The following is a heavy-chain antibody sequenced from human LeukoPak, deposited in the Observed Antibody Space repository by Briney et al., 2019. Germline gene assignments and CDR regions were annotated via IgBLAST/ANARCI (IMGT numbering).Heavy chain of an antibody. J-gene: IGHJ4*02. CDR1: GYTFDSYG. V-gene: IGHV1-18*01. CDR3: AREVYDSSGYFFDY. CDR2: ISTYSGDT. Sequence: ASVKVSCKASGYTFDSYGIIWVRQAPGQGLEWVGWISTYSGDTNYAQKFQDRVTMTTDTSSSTAYMELRSLRSDDTAVYYCAREVYDSSGYFFDYWGQGALVTDSS. D-gene: IGHD3-22*01.